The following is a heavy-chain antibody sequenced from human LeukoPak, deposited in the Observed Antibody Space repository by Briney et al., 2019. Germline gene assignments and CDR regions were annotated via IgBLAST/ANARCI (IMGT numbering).Heavy chain of an antibody. CDR3: ARRYTSGWYFDF. CDR1: NYSITSSYY. CDR2: IYHSGST. Sequence: SETLSLTCAVSNYSITSSYYWGWIRQPPGKGLVWIGSIYHSGSTYYNPSLKSRVTISVDTSKNQFSLRLSSVTAADTAVYYCARRYTSGWYFDFWGQGTLVTASS. J-gene: IGHJ4*02. V-gene: IGHV4-38-2*01. D-gene: IGHD6-19*01.